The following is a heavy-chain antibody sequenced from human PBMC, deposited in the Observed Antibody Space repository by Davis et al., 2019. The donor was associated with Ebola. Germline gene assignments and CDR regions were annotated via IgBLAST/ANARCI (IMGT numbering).Heavy chain of an antibody. CDR3: AKRDGSAEDY. Sequence: GGSLRLSCAASGFTFSSYAMNWVRQAPGKGLEWVSALSGSGASTYYADSVKGRVTISRDNSKNTLYLQMNSLRAEDTAVDYCAKRDGSAEDYWGQGTLVTVSS. J-gene: IGHJ4*02. V-gene: IGHV3-23*01. CDR2: LSGSGAST. D-gene: IGHD1-26*01. CDR1: GFTFSSYA.